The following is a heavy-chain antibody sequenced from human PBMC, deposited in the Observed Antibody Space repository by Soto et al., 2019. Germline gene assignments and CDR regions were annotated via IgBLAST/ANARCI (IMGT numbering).Heavy chain of an antibody. CDR2: AHHSGST. CDR3: AAGGGLPRYY. D-gene: IGHD5-12*01. J-gene: IGHJ4*02. CDR1: GDSMSSSNW. V-gene: IGHV4-4*02. Sequence: SETLSLTCTVSGDSMSSSNWWNWVRQPPGKGLEWIGEAHHSGSTYYNPSLKSRVTISVDRSKNQFSLKLSSVTAADTAVYYCAAGGGLPRYYWGQGTLVTVSS.